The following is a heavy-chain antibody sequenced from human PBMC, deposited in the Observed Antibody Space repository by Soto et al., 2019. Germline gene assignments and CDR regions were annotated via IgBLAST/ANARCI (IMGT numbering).Heavy chain of an antibody. V-gene: IGHV6-1*01. Sequence: SQTLSLTCAISGDSVSSNSAVWNWIRQSPSRGLEWLGRTYYRSKWYNDYAVSVKSRITINPDTSKNQFSLQLNSMTPEDTAVYYCVRGVPGDQTYFWYGMDVWGQGTTVTVSS. CDR2: TYYRSKWYN. CDR3: VRGVPGDQTYFWYGMDV. CDR1: GDSVSSNSAV. J-gene: IGHJ6*02. D-gene: IGHD7-27*01.